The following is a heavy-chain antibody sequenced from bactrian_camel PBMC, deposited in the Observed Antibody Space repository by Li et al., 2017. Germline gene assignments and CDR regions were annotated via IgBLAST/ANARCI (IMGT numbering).Heavy chain of an antibody. Sequence: HVQLVESGGGSVQPGGSLRLSCTASGFSFSYYFMTWVRQAPGKGLEWVSSVGVSGGDSYYADSVKGRFTISRDNAKNTVYLQLNSLKTEDTAMYYCAKDHGGAGWVTNFWGQGTQVTVS. V-gene: IGHV3S6*01. D-gene: IGHD5*01. CDR1: GFSFSYYF. J-gene: IGHJ4*01. CDR2: VGVSGGDS. CDR3: AKDHGGAGWVTNF.